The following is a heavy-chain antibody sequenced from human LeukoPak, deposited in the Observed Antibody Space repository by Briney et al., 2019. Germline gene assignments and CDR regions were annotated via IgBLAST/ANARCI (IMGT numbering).Heavy chain of an antibody. CDR3: ARVDHYHDRSGYYGGFDY. CDR2: IYSGGST. CDR1: GLTVSSNH. D-gene: IGHD3-22*01. V-gene: IGHV3-66*01. J-gene: IGHJ4*02. Sequence: PGGSLRLSCVASGLTVSSNHMSWVRQAPGKGLEWVAVIYSGGSTYYADSVKGRFTISRDNSKNTLYLQMNSLRAEDTAVYYCARVDHYHDRSGYYGGFDYWGQGTLVTVSS.